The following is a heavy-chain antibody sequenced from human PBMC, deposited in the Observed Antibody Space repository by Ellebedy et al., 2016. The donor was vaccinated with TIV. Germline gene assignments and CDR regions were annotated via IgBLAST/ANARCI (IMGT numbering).Heavy chain of an antibody. J-gene: IGHJ4*02. CDR2: IYPDDSDD. CDR3: ARLRDALADELDY. CDR1: GYNFNRHW. D-gene: IGHD6-19*01. Sequence: ASVKVSCXASGYNFNRHWIAWVRQMPGKGLEWMGIIYPDDSDDRYSPSFQGQVTISSDKSITTAYLQWSSLKASDTAIYYCARLRDALADELDYWGQGTLITVSS. V-gene: IGHV5-51*01.